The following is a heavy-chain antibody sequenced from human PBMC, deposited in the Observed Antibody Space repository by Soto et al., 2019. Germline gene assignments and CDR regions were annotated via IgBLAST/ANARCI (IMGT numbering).Heavy chain of an antibody. J-gene: IGHJ4*02. D-gene: IGHD3-22*01. V-gene: IGHV1-18*01. CDR3: ARVWYYDSCGYYAFDY. Sequence: QVQLVQSGAEVKKPGASVRVSCKASGDGFSNYGFTWVRQAPGQGLEWRGWISAYDGQTNYTKKFQGRVTMTTDTSSTTANMELRSLRSDDTAVYYCARVWYYDSCGYYAFDYWGRGTLVTVSS. CDR2: ISAYDGQT. CDR1: GDGFSNYG.